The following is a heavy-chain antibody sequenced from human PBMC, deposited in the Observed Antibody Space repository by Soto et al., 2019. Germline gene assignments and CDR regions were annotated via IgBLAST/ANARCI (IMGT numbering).Heavy chain of an antibody. D-gene: IGHD5-18*01. CDR2: ISGSGGST. J-gene: IGHJ4*02. CDR1: GFTFSSYA. Sequence: EVQLLESGGGLVQPGGSLRLSCAASGFTFSSYAMSWVRQAPGKGLEWVSAISGSGGSTYYADSVKGRFTISRDNSKNTLYLQMNSLRAEDTAVYYCAKARKGNSDGSEPYFGYWGQGTLVTVSS. CDR3: AKARKGNSDGSEPYFGY. V-gene: IGHV3-23*01.